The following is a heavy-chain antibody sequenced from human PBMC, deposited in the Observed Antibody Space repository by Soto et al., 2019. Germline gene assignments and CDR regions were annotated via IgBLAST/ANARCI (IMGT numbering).Heavy chain of an antibody. Sequence: SVKVSCKASGGTFSSYAISWVRQAPGQGLEWMGGIIPIFGTANYAQKFQGRVTITADKSTSTAYMELSSLRSEDTAVYYCASRAYNNYYGSGSPISPFNYYYGMDVWGQGTTVTVSS. CDR1: GGTFSSYA. J-gene: IGHJ6*02. D-gene: IGHD3-10*01. CDR3: ASRAYNNYYGSGSPISPFNYYYGMDV. CDR2: IIPIFGTA. V-gene: IGHV1-69*06.